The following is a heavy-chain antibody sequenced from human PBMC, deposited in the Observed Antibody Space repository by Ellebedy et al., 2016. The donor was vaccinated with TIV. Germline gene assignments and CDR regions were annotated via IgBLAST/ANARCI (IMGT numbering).Heavy chain of an antibody. Sequence: GESLKISCQGSGFTFTNYWIGWVRQMPGKGLEFMGLIYPSDSDIRYSTSFQGQVTISADKSIFTAYLQWSSLKASDTAMYYCARHSNLFSRSTERDYWGQGTLVTVSS. D-gene: IGHD6-6*01. CDR2: IYPSDSDI. CDR1: GFTFTNYW. J-gene: IGHJ4*02. V-gene: IGHV5-51*01. CDR3: ARHSNLFSRSTERDY.